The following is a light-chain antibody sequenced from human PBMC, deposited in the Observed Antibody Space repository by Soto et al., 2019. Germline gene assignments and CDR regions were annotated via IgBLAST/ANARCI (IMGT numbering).Light chain of an antibody. Sequence: DIQMTQSPSSLSASVGDRVTITCRASQGISNFLAWYQQKPGKVPKLLIYAASTLQSGVPSRFSGSGSGTDFNLTISSLKPVDVENYYCQRYDSAPLTFGGGTKVDIK. CDR2: AAS. CDR1: QGISNF. CDR3: QRYDSAPLT. V-gene: IGKV1-27*01. J-gene: IGKJ4*01.